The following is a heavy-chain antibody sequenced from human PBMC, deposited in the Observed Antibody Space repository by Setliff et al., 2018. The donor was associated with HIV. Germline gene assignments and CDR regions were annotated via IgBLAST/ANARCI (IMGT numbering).Heavy chain of an antibody. Sequence: ASVKVSCKASGYTFTNYFMHWVRQAPGQGLEWMGIINPSGGSTSHAQKFKGRVTMTRDMSTSTVYMELSSLRSEDTAVYYCARAGYGGYYYGDYWGQGTLVTVSS. D-gene: IGHD3-22*01. V-gene: IGHV1-46*01. CDR3: ARAGYGGYYYGDY. J-gene: IGHJ4*02. CDR2: INPSGGST. CDR1: GYTFTNYF.